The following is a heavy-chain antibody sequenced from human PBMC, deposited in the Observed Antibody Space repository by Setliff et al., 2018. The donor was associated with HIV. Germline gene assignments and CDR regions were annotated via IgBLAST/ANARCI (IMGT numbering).Heavy chain of an antibody. CDR2: IYYSGST. CDR3: ARLRREEQWLVRGWFDP. V-gene: IGHV4-39*01. CDR1: GGSISSSSYY. J-gene: IGHJ5*02. D-gene: IGHD6-19*01. Sequence: PSETLSLTCTVSGGSISSSSYYWGWIRQPPGKGLEWIGSIYYSGSTYYNPSLKSRVTISVDTSKNQFSLKLSSVTAADTAVYYCARLRREEQWLVRGWFDPWGQGTLVTVPQ.